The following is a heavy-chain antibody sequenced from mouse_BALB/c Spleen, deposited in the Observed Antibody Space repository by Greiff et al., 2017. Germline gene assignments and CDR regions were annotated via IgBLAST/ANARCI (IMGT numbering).Heavy chain of an antibody. D-gene: IGHD2-10*01. V-gene: IGHV1-66*01. CDR1: GYSFTSYY. J-gene: IGHJ2*01. CDR3: ARGLLSHYFDY. Sequence: QVQLKQSGPELVKPGASVKISCKASGYSFTSYYIHWVKQRPGQGLEWIGWIFPGSGNTKYNEKFKGKATLTADTSSSTAYMQLSSLTSEDSAVYFCARGLLSHYFDYWGQGTTLTVSA. CDR2: IFPGSGNT.